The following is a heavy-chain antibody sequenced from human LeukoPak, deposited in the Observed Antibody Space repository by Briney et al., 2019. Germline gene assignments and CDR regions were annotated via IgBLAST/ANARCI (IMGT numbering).Heavy chain of an antibody. J-gene: IGHJ6*03. V-gene: IGHV1-46*01. CDR1: GDTFTSYH. CDR3: ARVRGVPADTYYDFWSGHMDV. D-gene: IGHD3-3*01. Sequence: ASVKVSCKASGDTFTSYHIHWVRQAPGQGLEWMGIINPSGGSTSYAQKFQGRVTMTRDMSTSTVYMELSSLRSEDTAVYYCARVRGVPADTYYDFWSGHMDVWGKGTTVTVSS. CDR2: INPSGGST.